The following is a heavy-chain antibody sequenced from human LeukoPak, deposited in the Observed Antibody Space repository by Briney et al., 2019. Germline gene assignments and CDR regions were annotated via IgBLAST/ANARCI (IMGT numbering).Heavy chain of an antibody. V-gene: IGHV3-74*01. CDR3: SRGREYISNWNPFDF. Sequence: GGSLRLSCAASGFTLSNYWMHWVRQVPGKGLVWVSSINGHGNTTKYADSVRGRFTISRDNAKNTLFLQMYSLRADDTAVYFCSRGREYISNWNPFDFRGHGTLVTVSS. D-gene: IGHD6-13*01. CDR1: GFTLSNYW. J-gene: IGHJ4*01. CDR2: INGHGNTT.